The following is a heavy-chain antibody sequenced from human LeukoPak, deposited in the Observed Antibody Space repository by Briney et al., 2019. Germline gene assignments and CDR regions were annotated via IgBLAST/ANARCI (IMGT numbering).Heavy chain of an antibody. J-gene: IGHJ3*02. CDR3: ASALTYYYDSSGRGAFDI. D-gene: IGHD3-22*01. V-gene: IGHV3-74*01. CDR2: INTDGSST. CDR1: GFTFNSYW. Sequence: GGSLGLSCAASGFTFNSYWMHWVRQAPGKGLVWVSRINTDGSSTRNADSVKGRFTISRDNAKNTLYLQMNSLRAEDTAVYYCASALTYYYDSSGRGAFDIWGQGTMVTVSS.